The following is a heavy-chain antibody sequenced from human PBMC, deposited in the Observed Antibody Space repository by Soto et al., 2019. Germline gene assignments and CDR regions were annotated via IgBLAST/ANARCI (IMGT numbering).Heavy chain of an antibody. D-gene: IGHD4-17*01. Sequence: GGSRRLSCAASGFTFTNYWMHWVRQVPGKGLVWVSRINADGSYASYADFVKGRFTISRDNSRNTVHLQMNSLSAEDTAVYYCARDFTTAETPGDDFDYWGQGIPVTVSS. CDR1: GFTFTNYW. CDR3: ARDFTTAETPGDDFDY. J-gene: IGHJ4*02. CDR2: INADGSYA. V-gene: IGHV3-74*01.